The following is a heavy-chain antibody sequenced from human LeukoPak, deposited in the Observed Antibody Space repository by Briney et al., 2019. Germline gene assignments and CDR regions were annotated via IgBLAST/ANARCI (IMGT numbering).Heavy chain of an antibody. CDR3: AKEGEEMATIVDYYGMDV. CDR2: ISGDGGST. CDR1: GFTFDDYA. Sequence: GGSLRLSCAASGFTFDDYAMHWVRQAPGKGLEWVSLISGDGGSTYYADSVKGRFTTSRDNSKNSLYLQMNSLRTEDTALYYCAKEGEEMATIVDYYGMDVWGQGTTVTVSS. D-gene: IGHD5-24*01. J-gene: IGHJ6*02. V-gene: IGHV3-43*02.